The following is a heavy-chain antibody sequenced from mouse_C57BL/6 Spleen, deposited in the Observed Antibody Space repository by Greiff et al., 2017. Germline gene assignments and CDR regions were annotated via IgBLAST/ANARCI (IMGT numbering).Heavy chain of an antibody. Sequence: EVHLVESEGGLVQPGSSMKLSCTASGFTFSDYYMAWVRQVPEKGLEWVANINYDGSSTYYLDSLKSRFIISRDNAKNILYLQMSSLKSEDTATYYCARDHGYRYFDVWGTGTTVTVSS. V-gene: IGHV5-16*01. J-gene: IGHJ1*03. CDR2: INYDGSST. CDR1: GFTFSDYY. D-gene: IGHD2-2*01. CDR3: ARDHGYRYFDV.